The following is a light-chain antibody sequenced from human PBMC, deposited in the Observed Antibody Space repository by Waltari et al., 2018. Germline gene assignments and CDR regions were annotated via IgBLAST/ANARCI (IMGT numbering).Light chain of an antibody. CDR3: QQYESLPLT. Sequence: DIQMTQSPSSLSASVGDRVTLTCQASHQVAHYLNWYQQKPGKAPKPLIYDVSNLQSGVPSRFSGTGSGTKFTFTISALQADDIGTYYCQQYESLPLTFGGGTKVEIK. V-gene: IGKV1-33*01. J-gene: IGKJ4*01. CDR2: DVS. CDR1: HQVAHY.